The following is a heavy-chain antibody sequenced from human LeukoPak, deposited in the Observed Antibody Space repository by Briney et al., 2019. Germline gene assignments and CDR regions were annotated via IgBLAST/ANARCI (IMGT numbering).Heavy chain of an antibody. D-gene: IGHD2-2*01. CDR1: GGSISSGGYY. CDR2: IYHSGST. V-gene: IGHV4-30-2*01. CDR3: ARESSIGYCSSTSCFGWFDP. Sequence: SETLSLTCTVSGGSISSGGYYWSWIRQHPGKGLEWIGYIYHSGSTYYNPSLKSRVTISVDRSKDQFSLKLSSVTAADTAVYYCARESSIGYCSSTSCFGWFDPWGQGTLVTVSS. J-gene: IGHJ5*02.